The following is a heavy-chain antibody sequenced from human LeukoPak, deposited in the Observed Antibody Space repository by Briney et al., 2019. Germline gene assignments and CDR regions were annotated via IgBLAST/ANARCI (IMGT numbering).Heavy chain of an antibody. V-gene: IGHV3-33*01. D-gene: IGHD6-13*01. CDR3: ARDRPMYSTSWYGNDY. Sequence: GGSLRLSCAASGFXFGSYGIHWVRQAPGKGLEWVAVIWYDGSNKYYGDSVKGRFTISRDNSKNTLYLQMNSLKAEDTAVYYCARDRPMYSTSWYGNDYWGQGTLVTVSS. J-gene: IGHJ4*02. CDR2: IWYDGSNK. CDR1: GFXFGSYG.